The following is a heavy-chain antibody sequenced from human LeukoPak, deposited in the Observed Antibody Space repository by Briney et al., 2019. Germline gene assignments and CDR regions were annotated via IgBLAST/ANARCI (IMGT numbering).Heavy chain of an antibody. CDR1: GFTFSSYG. V-gene: IGHV3-33*01. D-gene: IGHD4-23*01. J-gene: IGHJ3*02. CDR2: IWYDGSNK. Sequence: PGGSLRLSCAASGFTFSSYGMHWVRQAPGKGLEWVAVIWYDGSNKYYADSVKGRFTISRDNSKNTLYLQMNSLRAEDTAVYYCARSTRTVAATGAFDIWGQGTMVTVS. CDR3: ARSTRTVAATGAFDI.